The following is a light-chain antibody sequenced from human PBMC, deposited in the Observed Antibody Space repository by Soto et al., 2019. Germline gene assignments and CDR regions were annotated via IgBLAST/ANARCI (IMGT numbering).Light chain of an antibody. J-gene: IGLJ2*01. CDR3: SAYAGSSKLV. V-gene: IGLV2-8*01. CDR1: SRNVGAYVY. CDR2: DVT. Sequence: QSALTQPSSASGAPGESVTMSCTGTSRNVGAYVYVSWYQQHPGKAPKLLIYDVTKRPSGVPDRFSGSRSGNTASLTVSGLADDDDADYYCSAYAGSSKLVFGAGTKLTVL.